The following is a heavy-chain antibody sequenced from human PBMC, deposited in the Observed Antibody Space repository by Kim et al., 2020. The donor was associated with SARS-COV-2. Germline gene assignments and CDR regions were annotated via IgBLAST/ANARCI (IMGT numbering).Heavy chain of an antibody. CDR2: INAGNGNT. D-gene: IGHD2-21*02. Sequence: ASVKGSCKSSGYTFTSYAMHWVRQAPGQRLEWMGWINAGNGNTKYSQKFQGRVTITRDTSASTAYMELSSLRSEDTAVYYCARGPDCGGDCYHYYFDYWGQGTLVTVSS. J-gene: IGHJ4*02. V-gene: IGHV1-3*01. CDR1: GYTFTSYA. CDR3: ARGPDCGGDCYHYYFDY.